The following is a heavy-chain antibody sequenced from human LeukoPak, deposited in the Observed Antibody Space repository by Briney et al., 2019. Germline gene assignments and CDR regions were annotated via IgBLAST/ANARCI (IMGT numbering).Heavy chain of an antibody. CDR3: AKGLGAAGGKFDC. V-gene: IGHV3-23*01. J-gene: IGHJ4*02. D-gene: IGHD6-13*01. CDR2: IRGSDSST. CDR1: GFTFSSYA. Sequence: GRSLRLSCAASGFTFSSYAMSWVRQAPGKGLEWVSAIRGSDSSTYYADSVKGRFTISRDNSKNTLYLQMNSLRVQDTAVYYCAKGLGAAGGKFDCWGQGTLVTVSS.